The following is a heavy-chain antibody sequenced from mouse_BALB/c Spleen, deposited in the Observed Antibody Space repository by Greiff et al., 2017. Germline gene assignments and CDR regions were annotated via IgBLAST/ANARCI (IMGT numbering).Heavy chain of an antibody. D-gene: IGHD2-3*01. J-gene: IGHJ4*01. CDR3: ARHDGPMAMDY. Sequence: DVMLVESGGGLVKPGGSLKLSCAASGFTFSSYAMSWVRQTPEKRLEWVATISSGGSYTYYPDSVKGRFTISRDNAKNTLYLQMSSLRSEDTAMYYCARHDGPMAMDYWGQGTSVTVSS. CDR1: GFTFSSYA. V-gene: IGHV5-9-3*01. CDR2: ISSGGSYT.